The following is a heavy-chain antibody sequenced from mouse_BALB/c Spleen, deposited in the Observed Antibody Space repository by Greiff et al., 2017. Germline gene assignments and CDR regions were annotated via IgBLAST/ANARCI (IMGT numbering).Heavy chain of an antibody. J-gene: IGHJ4*01. CDR1: GYSITSDYA. CDR3: ARWDLEAMDY. CDR2: ISYSGST. Sequence: EVQGVESGPGLVKPSQSLSLTCTVTGYSITSDYAWNWIRQFPGNKLEWMGYISYSGSTSYNPSLKSRISITRDTSKNQFFLQLNSVTTEDTATYYCARWDLEAMDYWGQGTSVTVSS. V-gene: IGHV3-2*02. D-gene: IGHD4-1*01.